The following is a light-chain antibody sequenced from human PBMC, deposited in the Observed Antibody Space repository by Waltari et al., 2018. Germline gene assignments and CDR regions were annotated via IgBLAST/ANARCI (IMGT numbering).Light chain of an antibody. CDR2: EDS. V-gene: IGLV3-10*01. CDR1: ALPKKY. CDR3: YSTDSSGNHRGV. J-gene: IGLJ1*01. Sequence: SYELTQPPSVSVSPGQTARIPCSGDALPKKYADWYQQKSGQAPVLVIYEDSKRPSGIPERFSGSSSGTMATLTISGAQVEDEADYYCYSTDSSGNHRGVFGTGTKVTVL.